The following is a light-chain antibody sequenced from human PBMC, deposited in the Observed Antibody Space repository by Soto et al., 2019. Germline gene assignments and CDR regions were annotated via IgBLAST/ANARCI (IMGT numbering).Light chain of an antibody. J-gene: IGKJ2*01. CDR1: QSVRSNF. CDR2: GAS. CDR3: QHYNNWPFT. Sequence: EIVLTQSPGTLSLSPGERATLSCRASQSVRSNFLAWYQQKPGQAPRLLIYGASNRATGIPDRFSGSGSGTDFTLTISSLQSEDFAVYYCQHYNNWPFTFGQGTKVDIK. V-gene: IGKV3-20*01.